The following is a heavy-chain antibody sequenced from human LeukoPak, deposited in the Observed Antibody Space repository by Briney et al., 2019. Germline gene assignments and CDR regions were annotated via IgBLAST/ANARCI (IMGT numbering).Heavy chain of an antibody. D-gene: IGHD1-14*01. CDR2: ICSGGST. CDR1: GGSISSSPCY. Sequence: SETLSLTCTVSGGSISSSPCYWGWIRQSPGKGLEWFGTICSGGSTYYNPSLKSRVTISVDTSKNQFSLKLSSLTAADTAVYYCARHDDIGIFRNGLDVWGQGTTVTVSS. V-gene: IGHV4-39*01. J-gene: IGHJ6*02. CDR3: ARHDDIGIFRNGLDV.